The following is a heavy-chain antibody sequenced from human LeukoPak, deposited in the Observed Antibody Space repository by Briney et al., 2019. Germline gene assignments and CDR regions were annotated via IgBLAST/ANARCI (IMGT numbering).Heavy chain of an antibody. CDR3: SREGRSSTPGY. CDR1: SGPIRRYY. V-gene: IGHV4-4*07. J-gene: IGHJ4*02. CDR2: ISASGST. D-gene: IGHD2-15*01. Sequence: PSETLSLTCTVSSGPIRRYYWGWVRQPAGKILEWIGRISASGSTDYNPSLKSRVTMSVDTSKNQFSLRLSSVTAADTAVYYCSREGRSSTPGYWGQGALVTVSS.